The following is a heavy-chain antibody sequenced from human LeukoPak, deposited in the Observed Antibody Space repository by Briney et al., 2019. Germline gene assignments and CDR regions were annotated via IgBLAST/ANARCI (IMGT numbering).Heavy chain of an antibody. D-gene: IGHD6-13*01. J-gene: IGHJ1*01. Sequence: ASVKVSCKASGYIFMQYAISWVRQAPGQGLEWMAWISTYNGNANYAQKFQGRVTMTTDTSTSTAYMELRSLRSDDAAVYYCARDALGIAAAGTGSYFQHWGQGTLVTVSS. CDR2: ISTYNGNA. CDR3: ARDALGIAAAGTGSYFQH. V-gene: IGHV1-18*01. CDR1: GYIFMQYA.